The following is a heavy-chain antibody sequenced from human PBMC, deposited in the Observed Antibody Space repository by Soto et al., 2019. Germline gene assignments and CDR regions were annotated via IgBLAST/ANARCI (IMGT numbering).Heavy chain of an antibody. D-gene: IGHD1-26*01. J-gene: IGHJ4*02. CDR2: ISDSADSA. V-gene: IGHV3-23*01. CDR1: GFTFRIYA. CDR3: ARGGAMGVDY. Sequence: EVQLLESGGGLVQPGGSLRLSCAASGFTFRIYAMSWVRQVPGKGLEWVSTISDSADSAYYADSVKGRFTISRDNAKNTVYLHVNTLRDEDTAVYYCARGGAMGVDYWGQGTLVTVSS.